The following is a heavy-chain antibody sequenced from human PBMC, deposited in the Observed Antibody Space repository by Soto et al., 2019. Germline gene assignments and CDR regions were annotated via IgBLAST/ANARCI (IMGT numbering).Heavy chain of an antibody. V-gene: IGHV1-18*01. CDR3: ARGRYGDY. Sequence: QVHLVQSGAEVKKPGASVKVSCKGSGYTFTSYGITWVRQAPGQGLEWMGWISAHNGNTNYAQKHQGRVTVTRAPSTSTAYMELRSLRSDDTAVYYCARGRYGDYWGQGALVTVSS. CDR2: ISAHNGNT. J-gene: IGHJ4*02. CDR1: GYTFTSYG. D-gene: IGHD1-1*01.